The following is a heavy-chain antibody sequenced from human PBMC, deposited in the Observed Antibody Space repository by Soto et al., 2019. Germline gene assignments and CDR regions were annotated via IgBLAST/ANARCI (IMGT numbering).Heavy chain of an antibody. CDR2: ISYDGSSK. V-gene: IGHV3-30-3*01. J-gene: IGHJ4*02. CDR3: ARDSEKYSNGWYSAAPDY. CDR1: GFTFNSYA. D-gene: IGHD6-19*01. Sequence: QEQLVESGGGVVQPGRSLRLSCAASGFTFNSYAMHWVRQAPGKALEWVAVISYDGSSKYYADSVQGRFTISRDNPKNTLYVQMNSLRTEDTAVYYCARDSEKYSNGWYSAAPDYWGRGTLVTVSS.